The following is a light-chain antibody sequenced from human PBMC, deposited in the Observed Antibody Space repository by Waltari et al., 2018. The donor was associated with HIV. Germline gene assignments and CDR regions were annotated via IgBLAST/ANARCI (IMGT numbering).Light chain of an antibody. CDR3: QAWDSDTPKV. J-gene: IGLJ2*01. CDR2: KDG. CDR1: KLGDKY. Sequence: SYELTQPPSVSVSPGQTASIPCPGDKLGDKYACWYQQKPGQSPVLVIYKDGKRPSEIPERFSGFNSGNTATQTISGTQAMDEADYYCQAWDSDTPKVFGGGTKLTVL. V-gene: IGLV3-1*01.